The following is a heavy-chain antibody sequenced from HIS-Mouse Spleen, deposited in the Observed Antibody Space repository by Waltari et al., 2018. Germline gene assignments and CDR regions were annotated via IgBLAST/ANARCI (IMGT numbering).Heavy chain of an antibody. V-gene: IGHV4-39*07. Sequence: QLQLQESGPGLAKPSETLSLTCTISGGSIISSSYYWGWIRQPPGKGLEWIGSIYYSGSTYYNPSLKSRVTISVDTSKNQFSLKLSSVTAADTAVYYCAREIPYSSSWYDWYFDLWGRGTLVTVSS. J-gene: IGHJ2*01. D-gene: IGHD6-13*01. CDR1: GGSIISSSYY. CDR2: IYYSGST. CDR3: AREIPYSSSWYDWYFDL.